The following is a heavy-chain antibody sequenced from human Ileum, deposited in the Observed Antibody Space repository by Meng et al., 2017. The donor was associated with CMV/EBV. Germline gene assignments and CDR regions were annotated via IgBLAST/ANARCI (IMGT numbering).Heavy chain of an antibody. Sequence: GSVSGYYWSWIRQPPGKGLEWIGEINHSGSTNYNPSLKSRVTISVDTSKNQFSLKLSSVTAADTAVYYCAKRRGYSGYGWGGDWFDPWGQGTLVTVSS. V-gene: IGHV4-34*01. J-gene: IGHJ5*02. CDR1: GSVSGYY. CDR2: INHSGST. D-gene: IGHD5-12*01. CDR3: AKRRGYSGYGWGGDWFDP.